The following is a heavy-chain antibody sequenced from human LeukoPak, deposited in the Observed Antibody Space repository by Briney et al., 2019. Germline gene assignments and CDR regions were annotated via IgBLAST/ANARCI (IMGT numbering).Heavy chain of an antibody. CDR2: IYYTGST. V-gene: IGHV4-59*08. Sequence: SETLSLTCNVSGGSITSYYWNWIRQPPGKGLEWIGYIYYTGSTNSNPSLKSRLTISLDTSKKQFSLKLSSVPAADTAIYYCASSYFYDGNRYFDYWGQGALVTVSS. D-gene: IGHD3-22*01. CDR1: GGSITSYY. J-gene: IGHJ4*02. CDR3: ASSYFYDGNRYFDY.